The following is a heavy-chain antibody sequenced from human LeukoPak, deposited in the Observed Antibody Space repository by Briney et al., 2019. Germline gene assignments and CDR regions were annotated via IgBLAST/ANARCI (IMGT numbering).Heavy chain of an antibody. CDR2: IYYSGST. CDR3: ASRGYSYGYAADY. Sequence: SETLSLTCTVSGGSISSSSYYWGWIRQPPGKGLEWIGSIYYSGSTYYNPSLKSRVTISVDTSKNQFSLKLSSVTAADTAVYYCASRGYSYGYAADYWGQGTLVTVSS. V-gene: IGHV4-39*01. J-gene: IGHJ4*02. D-gene: IGHD5-18*01. CDR1: GGSISSSSYY.